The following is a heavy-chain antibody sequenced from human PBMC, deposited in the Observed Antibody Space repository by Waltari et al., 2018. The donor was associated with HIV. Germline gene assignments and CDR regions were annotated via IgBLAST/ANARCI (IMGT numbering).Heavy chain of an antibody. CDR1: GFTFTNSN. D-gene: IGHD6-13*01. CDR2: ISSTGVYI. J-gene: IGHJ4*02. Sequence: ELHLMVSGGGLVRPVGSLRLSCGVSGFTFTNSNMNWVRQAPGQGLGWVSSISSTGVYISYADSVKGRFTISRDNAKNSLYLQMNSLRADDTALYYWARGFQSAAGHVYFDHWGRGTQVTVSS. CDR3: ARGFQSAAGHVYFDH. V-gene: IGHV3-21*06.